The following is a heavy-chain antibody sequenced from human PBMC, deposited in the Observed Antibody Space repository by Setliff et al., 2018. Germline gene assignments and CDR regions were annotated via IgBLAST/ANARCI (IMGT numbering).Heavy chain of an antibody. CDR1: GGSISSGSYY. V-gene: IGHV4-39*07. J-gene: IGHJ6*03. CDR3: AREQWLDPPGYYYMDV. CDR2: IYYSGST. D-gene: IGHD6-19*01. Sequence: SETLSLTCTVSGGSISSGSYYWGWIRQPPGKGLEWIGSIYYSGSTYYNPSLKSRVTISVDTSKNQFSLKLNSVTAADMAVYYCAREQWLDPPGYYYMDVWAKGTTVTVSS.